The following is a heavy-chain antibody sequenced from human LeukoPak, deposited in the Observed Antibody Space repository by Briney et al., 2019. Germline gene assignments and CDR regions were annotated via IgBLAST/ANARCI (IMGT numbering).Heavy chain of an antibody. J-gene: IGHJ5*02. D-gene: IGHD4-17*01. CDR3: ARLFSSDYLQRS. V-gene: IGHV1-69*06. Sequence: SVKASCKVSGDTFSTYTISWVRQAPGQGLGWLGGIIPVFGTVNYAQKFQGRVTISADKSTNTAYMDLSSLRSDDTAVYYCARLFSSDYLQRSWGQGTLVTVSS. CDR1: GDTFSTYT. CDR2: IIPVFGTV.